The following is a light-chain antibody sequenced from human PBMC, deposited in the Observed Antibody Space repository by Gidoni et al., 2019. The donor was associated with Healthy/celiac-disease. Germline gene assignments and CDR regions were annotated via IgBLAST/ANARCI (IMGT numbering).Light chain of an antibody. CDR2: GKN. Sequence: SSELTQDPAVSVALGQTVRITCQGDSLRSYYASWYQQKPGQAPVLVIYGKNNRTSGIPDRFSGSSSGNTASLTITGAQAEDEADYYCNSRDSSGKRVFGTGTKVTVL. CDR3: NSRDSSGKRV. V-gene: IGLV3-19*01. CDR1: SLRSYY. J-gene: IGLJ1*01.